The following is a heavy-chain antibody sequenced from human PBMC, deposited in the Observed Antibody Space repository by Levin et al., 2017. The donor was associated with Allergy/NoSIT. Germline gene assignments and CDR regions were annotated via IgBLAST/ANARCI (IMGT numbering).Heavy chain of an antibody. CDR1: GFTFDDYA. CDR3: AKDASASAAGNNYFDY. V-gene: IGHV3-9*01. Sequence: PGGSLRLSCAASGFTFDDYAMHWLRQAPGKGLEWVSDISWNSGTITYADSVKGRFTISRDNAKSSLFLQMNSLRTEDTALYYCAKDASASAAGNNYFDYWGQGTLVTVSS. CDR2: ISWNSGTI. J-gene: IGHJ4*02. D-gene: IGHD6-13*01.